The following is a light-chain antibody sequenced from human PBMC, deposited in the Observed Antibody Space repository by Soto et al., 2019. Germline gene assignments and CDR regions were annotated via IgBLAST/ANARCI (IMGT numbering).Light chain of an antibody. CDR1: NSNIGSHA. J-gene: IGLJ3*02. Sequence: QSVLTQPPSASGTPGQWVNISCSGSNSNIGSHAVNWYQQLPGMDPRLLIYNTNRRHPGVPDRFSASKSGMSASLAISGLQVDDEADYFCASWADGLDGPWLFGGGTKVTVL. CDR2: NTN. CDR3: ASWADGLDGPWL. V-gene: IGLV1-44*01.